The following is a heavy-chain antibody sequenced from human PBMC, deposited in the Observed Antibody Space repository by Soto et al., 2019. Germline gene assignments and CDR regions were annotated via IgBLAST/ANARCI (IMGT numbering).Heavy chain of an antibody. V-gene: IGHV2-5*02. CDR1: GFSLSTSGVG. Sequence: QITLKESGPTLVKPTQTLTLTCTFSGFSLSTSGVGVGWIRQPPGKALEWLALIYWDDDKRYSPSLKSRLTITKDTSQSQADLTMTNMDPLDTATYYCAYSSRLVGWVTPMGYYYGMDGLGQGAPVPVSS. D-gene: IGHD2-15*01. J-gene: IGHJ6*02. CDR3: AYSSRLVGWVTPMGYYYGMDG. CDR2: IYWDDDK.